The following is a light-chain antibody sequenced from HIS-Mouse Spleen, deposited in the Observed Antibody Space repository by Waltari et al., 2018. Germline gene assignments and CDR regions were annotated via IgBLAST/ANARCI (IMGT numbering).Light chain of an antibody. V-gene: IGLV2-8*01. CDR1: SSAVGGYNY. Sequence: QSALTQPPSASGSPGQSVTISCTGTSSAVGGYNYVSWYQQHPGKAPKLMIYEVSKRPSGVPDRFSGSKSGHTASLTVSGLQAEDEADYYCSSYAGSNIVVFGGGTKLTVL. CDR3: SSYAGSNIVV. CDR2: EVS. J-gene: IGLJ2*01.